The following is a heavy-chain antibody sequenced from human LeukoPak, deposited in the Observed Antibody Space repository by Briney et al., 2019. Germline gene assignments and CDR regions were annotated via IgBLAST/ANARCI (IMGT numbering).Heavy chain of an antibody. CDR2: INHSGST. Sequence: KPSETLSLTCAVYGGSFSGYYWSWIRQPPGKGLEWIGEINHSGSTNYNPSLKSRVTISVDTSNNQFSLKLSSVTAADTAVYYCARRLTYYDFWSGPPFDYWGQGTLVTVSS. D-gene: IGHD3-3*01. V-gene: IGHV4-34*01. CDR3: ARRLTYYDFWSGPPFDY. CDR1: GGSFSGYY. J-gene: IGHJ4*02.